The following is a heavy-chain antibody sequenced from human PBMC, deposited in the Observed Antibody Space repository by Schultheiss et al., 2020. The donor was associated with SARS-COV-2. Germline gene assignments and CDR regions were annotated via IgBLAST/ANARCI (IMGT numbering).Heavy chain of an antibody. V-gene: IGHV3-49*04. Sequence: GGSLRLSCTASGFTFGDYAMSWVRHAPGKGLEWVGFIRSKAYGGTTEYAASVKGRFTISRDDSKSIAYLQMNSLKTEDTAVYYCTRDGERTVTPLYFDYWGQGTLVTVSS. CDR2: IRSKAYGGTT. D-gene: IGHD4-17*01. CDR1: GFTFGDYA. J-gene: IGHJ4*02. CDR3: TRDGERTVTPLYFDY.